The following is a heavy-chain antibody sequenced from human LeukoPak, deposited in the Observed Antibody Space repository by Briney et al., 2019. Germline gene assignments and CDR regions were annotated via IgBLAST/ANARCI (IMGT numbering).Heavy chain of an antibody. CDR1: GGSISSYY. Sequence: SETLSLTCTVSGGSISSYYWSWIRQPPGKGLEWIGYTYYSGNTNYNPSLKSRVTISVDTSKNQFSLKLSSVTAADTAVYYCARDGPTGDSDYWGQGTLVTVSS. CDR3: ARDGPTGDSDY. J-gene: IGHJ4*02. CDR2: TYYSGNT. V-gene: IGHV4-59*01. D-gene: IGHD7-27*01.